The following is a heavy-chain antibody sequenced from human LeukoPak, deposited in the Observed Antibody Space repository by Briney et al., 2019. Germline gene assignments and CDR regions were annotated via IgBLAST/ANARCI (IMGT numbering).Heavy chain of an antibody. Sequence: ASVKVPCKASGYTFTGYYMHWVRQAPGQGLEWMGWINPNSGGTNYAQKFQGRVTMTRDTSISTAYMELSRLRSDDTAVYYCARAERSRWLQFNWGQGTLVTVSS. D-gene: IGHD5-24*01. J-gene: IGHJ4*02. CDR3: ARAERSRWLQFN. CDR2: INPNSGGT. CDR1: GYTFTGYY. V-gene: IGHV1-2*02.